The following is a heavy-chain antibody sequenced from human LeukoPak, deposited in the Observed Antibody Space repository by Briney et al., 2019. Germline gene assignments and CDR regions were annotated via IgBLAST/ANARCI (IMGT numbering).Heavy chain of an antibody. V-gene: IGHV3-74*01. Sequence: GGSLRLSCAASGFTFSIYWMHCVRQAPGKGLVWVSRINSDASSTTYADSVKGRFTISRDTARNTLYLQMNSLRAEDTAVYYCARVGYSYGSYYFDYWGQGTLVTVSS. D-gene: IGHD5-18*01. J-gene: IGHJ4*02. CDR1: GFTFSIYW. CDR3: ARVGYSYGSYYFDY. CDR2: INSDASST.